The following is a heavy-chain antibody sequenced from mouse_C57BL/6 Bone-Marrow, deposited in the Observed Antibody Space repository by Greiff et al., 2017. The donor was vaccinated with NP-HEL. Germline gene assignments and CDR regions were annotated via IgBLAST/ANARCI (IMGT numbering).Heavy chain of an antibody. CDR3: ARSWCPSHYFDC. J-gene: IGHJ2*01. V-gene: IGHV1-82*01. D-gene: IGHD1-1*02. CDR1: GYAFSSSW. Sequence: LQESGPELVKPGASVKISCKASGYAFSSSWMNWVKQRPGKGLEWIGRIYPGDGDTNYNGKFKGKATLTADKSYSTAYLQLRSLTSEDSAVYGCARSWCPSHYFDCGGHGTTLTVAS. CDR2: IYPGDGDT.